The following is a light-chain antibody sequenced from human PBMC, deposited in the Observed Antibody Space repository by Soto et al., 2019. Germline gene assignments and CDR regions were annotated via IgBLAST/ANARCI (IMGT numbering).Light chain of an antibody. CDR2: EVT. CDR1: SSDVGGYNY. J-gene: IGLJ1*01. CDR3: CSHAGDNTYV. Sequence: QSALTQPPSASGSPGQSVTISCTGTSSDVGGYNYVSWYQQHPGKAPKLMIYEVTKRPSGVPDRFSGSKSGNTASLTVSRLQAEDEADYFCCSHAGDNTYVFGTGTKVTVL. V-gene: IGLV2-8*01.